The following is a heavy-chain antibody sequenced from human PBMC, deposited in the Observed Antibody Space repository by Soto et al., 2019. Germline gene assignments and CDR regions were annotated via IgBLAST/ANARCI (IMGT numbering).Heavy chain of an antibody. CDR1: GFTFSSYA. D-gene: IGHD6-13*01. CDR3: AKDLGPYSSSWYPFDY. J-gene: IGHJ4*02. Sequence: GGSLRLSCAASGFTFSSYAMSWVRQAPGKGLEWVSAISGSGGSTYYADSVKGRFTISRDNSKNTLYLQMNSLRAEDTAVYYCAKDLGPYSSSWYPFDYWGQGTLVTVSS. CDR2: ISGSGGST. V-gene: IGHV3-23*01.